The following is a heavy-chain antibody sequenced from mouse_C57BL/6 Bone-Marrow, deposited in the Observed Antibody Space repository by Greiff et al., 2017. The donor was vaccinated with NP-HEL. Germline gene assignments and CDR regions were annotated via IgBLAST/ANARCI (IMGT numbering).Heavy chain of an antibody. CDR2: ICPGSGSN. D-gene: IGHD1-1*02. V-gene: IGHV1-56*01. CDR3: ADGGFYAMDY. Sequence: VQLQQSGPELVRPGASVKISCKASGYTFTSYWMQWVRQRPGQGLEWIGEICPGSGSNYYTEKLKGKATLTVDTSSSTAFMQLSGLTSEDSAVYFCADGGFYAMDYWGQGTSVTVSS. J-gene: IGHJ4*01. CDR1: GYTFTSYW.